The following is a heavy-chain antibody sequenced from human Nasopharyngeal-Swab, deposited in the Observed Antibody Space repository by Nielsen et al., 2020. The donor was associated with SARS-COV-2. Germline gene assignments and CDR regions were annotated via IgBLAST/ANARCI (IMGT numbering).Heavy chain of an antibody. CDR3: AIGAAVGTLFHGMDV. J-gene: IGHJ6*02. Sequence: AESLKISCATSGFRFTDYCIAWVRQAPGKGLECMGTTFPGDSDTRYSPSFEGRVTISVDQSITTTYLHWTSLKASDTAKYYCAIGAAVGTLFHGMDVWGQGTMVTVSS. V-gene: IGHV5-51*01. CDR1: GFRFTDYC. D-gene: IGHD1-26*01. CDR2: TFPGDSDT.